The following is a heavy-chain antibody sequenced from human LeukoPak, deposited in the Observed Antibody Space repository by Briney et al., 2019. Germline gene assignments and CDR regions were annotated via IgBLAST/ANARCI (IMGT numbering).Heavy chain of an antibody. D-gene: IGHD3-10*01. J-gene: IGHJ5*02. CDR1: GFTFGSYS. CDR2: ISSSSSYI. Sequence: GGSLRLSCAASGFTFGSYSMNWVRQAPGKGLEWVSSISSSSSYIYYADSVKGRFTISRDNAKNSLYLQMNSLRAEDTAVYYCARDPSPRWFGEHRWFDPWGQGTLVTVSS. V-gene: IGHV3-21*01. CDR3: ARDPSPRWFGEHRWFDP.